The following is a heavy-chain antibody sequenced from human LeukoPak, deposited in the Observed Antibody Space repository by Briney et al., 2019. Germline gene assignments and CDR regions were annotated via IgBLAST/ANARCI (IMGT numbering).Heavy chain of an antibody. J-gene: IGHJ4*02. D-gene: IGHD6-6*01. CDR2: ISYDGSNK. CDR3: ARGVGSSSSY. V-gene: IGHV3-30-3*01. CDR1: GFTFSSYA. Sequence: GGSLRLSCAASGFTFSSYAMHWVRQAPGKGLEWVAVISYDGSNKYYADSVKGRFTISRDNSKNTLYLQMNSLRAEDTAVYYCARGVGSSSSYWGQGTLVTVSS.